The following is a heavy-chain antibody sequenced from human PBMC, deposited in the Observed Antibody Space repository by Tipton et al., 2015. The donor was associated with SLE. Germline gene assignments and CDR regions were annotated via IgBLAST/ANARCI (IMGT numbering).Heavy chain of an antibody. V-gene: IGHV4-39*07. CDR1: GFTFSSYW. J-gene: IGHJ4*02. CDR3: ARRPSGSTFDY. CDR2: IFSRGIF. D-gene: IGHD1-26*01. Sequence: LRLSCAASGFTFSSYWMHWIRQPPGKGLQWMGSIFSRGIFSHNPSLESRVTFSVDTSKNQFSLKVRSVTAADTAVYYCARRPSGSTFDYWGQGTLVTVSS.